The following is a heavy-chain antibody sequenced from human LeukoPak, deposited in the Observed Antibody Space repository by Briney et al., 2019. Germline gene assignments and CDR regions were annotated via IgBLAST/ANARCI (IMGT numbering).Heavy chain of an antibody. CDR2: MDTSGHT. J-gene: IGHJ5*02. CDR3: ARHWSHSVAQFGRSYWFDP. CDR1: GGSISGYY. V-gene: IGHV4-4*07. D-gene: IGHD2-15*01. Sequence: SETLSLTCIVSGGSISGYYWSWIRQPAGKRLEWIGHMDTSGHTNYNSSLMSRVTMSVDTSKNQFSLRLTSVTAADTAVYYCARHWSHSVAQFGRSYWFDPWGQGTLVTVSS.